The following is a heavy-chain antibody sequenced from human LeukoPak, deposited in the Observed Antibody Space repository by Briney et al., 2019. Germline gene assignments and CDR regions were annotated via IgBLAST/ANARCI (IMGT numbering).Heavy chain of an antibody. CDR2: ISYDGSNK. CDR1: GFTFSSYG. J-gene: IGHJ4*02. D-gene: IGHD6-19*01. Sequence: GGSLRLSCAASGFTFSSYGMHWVRQAPGKGLEWVAVISYDGSNKYYADSVKGRFTISRDNSKNTLYLQMNSLRAEDTAVYYCAKSGSGWPFDYWGQGTLVTVSS. V-gene: IGHV3-30*18. CDR3: AKSGSGWPFDY.